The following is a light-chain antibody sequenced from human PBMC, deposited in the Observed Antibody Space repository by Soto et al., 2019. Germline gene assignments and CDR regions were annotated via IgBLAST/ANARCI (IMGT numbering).Light chain of an antibody. CDR2: DAS. CDR3: QQSYSTPRIT. CDR1: QSISSY. V-gene: IGKV1-39*01. Sequence: DIQQTQSPCSLSGSVGDRVTLTCRASQSISSYLPWYQQKAGKAPKRLLYDASGLQSGGPSRFSGSGSGTDFTLTISSLQPEDFATYYCQQSYSTPRITFGQGTRLEL. J-gene: IGKJ5*01.